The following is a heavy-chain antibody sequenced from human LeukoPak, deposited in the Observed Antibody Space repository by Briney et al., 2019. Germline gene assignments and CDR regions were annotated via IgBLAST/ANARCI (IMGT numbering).Heavy chain of an antibody. CDR1: GGSISSGSYY. V-gene: IGHV4-61*02. D-gene: IGHD7-27*01. CDR2: IYTSGST. Sequence: SETLSLTCTGSGGSISSGSYYWSWIRQPAGKGLEWIGRIYTSGSTNYNPSLKSRVTISVDTSKNQFSLKLSSVTAADTAVYYCAMRRRGHWGSDYWGQGTLVTVSS. CDR3: AMRRRGHWGSDY. J-gene: IGHJ4*02.